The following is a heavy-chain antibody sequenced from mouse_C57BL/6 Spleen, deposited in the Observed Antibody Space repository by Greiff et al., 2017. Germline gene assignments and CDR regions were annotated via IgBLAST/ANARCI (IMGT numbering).Heavy chain of an antibody. Sequence: EVKVVESEGGLVQPGSSMKLSCTASGFTFSDYYMAWVRQVPEKGLEWVANINYDGSSTYYLDSLKSRFIISRDNAKNILYLQMSSLKSEDTATYYCARDGPLYFDYWGQGTTLTVSS. J-gene: IGHJ2*01. CDR3: ARDGPLYFDY. V-gene: IGHV5-16*01. CDR2: INYDGSST. CDR1: GFTFSDYY.